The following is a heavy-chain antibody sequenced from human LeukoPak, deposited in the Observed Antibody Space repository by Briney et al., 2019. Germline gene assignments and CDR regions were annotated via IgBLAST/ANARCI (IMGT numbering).Heavy chain of an antibody. V-gene: IGHV3-74*01. J-gene: IGHJ4*02. Sequence: GGSLRLSCTASGFNFSNYWMHWVRQAPGKGLVWVSRLNTGGNSTIYADFVKGRFIISRDNAKSTLYLQMDSLRADDTGVYYCTREGAYDSGTYGAGDYWGQGTLVTVSS. CDR2: LNTGGNST. CDR3: TREGAYDSGTYGAGDY. D-gene: IGHD3-10*01. CDR1: GFNFSNYW.